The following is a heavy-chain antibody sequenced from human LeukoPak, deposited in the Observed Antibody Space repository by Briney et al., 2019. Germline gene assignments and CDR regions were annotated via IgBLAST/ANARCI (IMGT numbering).Heavy chain of an antibody. Sequence: PSETLSLTCAVYGGSFSGYYWSWIRQPPGKGLEWIGEINHSGSTNYNPSLKSRVTISVDTSKNQFSLKLSSVTAADTAVYYCARGYSSGWYEVRYWGQGTLVTVSS. CDR3: ARGYSSGWYEVRY. D-gene: IGHD6-19*01. V-gene: IGHV4-34*01. CDR1: GGSFSGYY. CDR2: INHSGST. J-gene: IGHJ4*02.